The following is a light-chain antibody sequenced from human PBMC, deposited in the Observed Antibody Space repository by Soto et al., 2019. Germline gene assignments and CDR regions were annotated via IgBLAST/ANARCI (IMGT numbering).Light chain of an antibody. CDR2: DAS. Sequence: ETVMAQSPATLSVSPGERATLSCRASQSLSGNLAWYQQKAGQAPRLLIYDASNRATGIPARFSGSGSGTEFTLTISSLQSEDFAVYYCQQYNNWPLTFGGGTKVEIK. CDR3: QQYNNWPLT. CDR1: QSLSGN. J-gene: IGKJ4*01. V-gene: IGKV3D-15*01.